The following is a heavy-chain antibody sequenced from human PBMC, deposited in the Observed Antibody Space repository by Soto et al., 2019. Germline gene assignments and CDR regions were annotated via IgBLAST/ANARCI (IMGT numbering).Heavy chain of an antibody. D-gene: IGHD3-10*01. J-gene: IGHJ6*02. CDR3: ARDGNYYGSGRYYYYYGMDV. CDR2: ISYDGSNK. Sequence: GGSLRLSCAASGFTFSSYTIHWVRQAPGKGLEWVAVISYDGSNKYYADSVKGRFTISRDNSKNTLYLQMNSLRAEDTAVYYCARDGNYYGSGRYYYYYGMDVWGQGTTVTVSS. CDR1: GFTFSSYT. V-gene: IGHV3-30-3*01.